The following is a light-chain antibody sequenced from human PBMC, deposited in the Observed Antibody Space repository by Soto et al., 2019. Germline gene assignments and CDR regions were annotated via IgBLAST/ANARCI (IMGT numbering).Light chain of an antibody. CDR1: QSLSGW. V-gene: IGKV1-5*01. CDR2: DVS. CDR3: HQYNRYSPWT. Sequence: DIQMTQSPSTLSASVGDRVTITCRASQSLSGWLAWYQQKPGKAPKLLIYDVSSLQSGVPSRFSGSRSGTEFTLTISSLQPDDFATYYCHQYNRYSPWTFGQGTKVE. J-gene: IGKJ1*01.